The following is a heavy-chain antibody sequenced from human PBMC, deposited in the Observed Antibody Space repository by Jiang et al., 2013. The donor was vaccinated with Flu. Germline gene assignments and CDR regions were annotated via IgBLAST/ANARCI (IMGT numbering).Heavy chain of an antibody. CDR3: ARVGYDTSRYYYYGMDV. D-gene: IGHD3-22*01. CDR1: GASIRSNY. CDR2: IYYSGAT. V-gene: IGHV4-59*08. J-gene: IGHJ6*02. Sequence: LLKPSETLSLTCTVSGASIRSNYWSWIRQPPGKGLEYIGYIYYSGATNYNPSLKSRVTISIDMSKNQFSLRLTSVTAADTAVYYCARVGYDTSRYYYYGMDVWGQGTTVTVSS.